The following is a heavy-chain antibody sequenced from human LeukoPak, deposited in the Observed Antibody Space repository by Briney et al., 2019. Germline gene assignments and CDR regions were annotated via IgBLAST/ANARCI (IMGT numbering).Heavy chain of an antibody. CDR2: IRYDGSNK. CDR3: AKGGGYYGSGSYSDYMDV. J-gene: IGHJ6*03. CDR1: GFTFSSYG. V-gene: IGHV3-30*02. D-gene: IGHD3-10*01. Sequence: GGSLRLSCAASGFTFSSYGMHWVRQAPGKGLEWVAFIRYDGSNKYYADSVKGRFTISRDNSKNTLYLQMNSLRAEDTAVYYCAKGGGYYGSGSYSDYMDVWGKGTTVTVSS.